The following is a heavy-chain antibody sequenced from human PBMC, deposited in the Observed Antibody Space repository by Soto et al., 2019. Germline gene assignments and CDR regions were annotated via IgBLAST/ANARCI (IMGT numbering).Heavy chain of an antibody. CDR2: IYHSGST. CDR3: ARDEPPNCSSTSCYGMDV. CDR1: GGSISSGGYS. D-gene: IGHD2-2*01. Sequence: QLQLQESGSGLVKPSQTLSLTCAVSGGSISSGGYSWSWIRQPPGKGLEWIGYIYHSGSTYYNPSLKSRVTISVDRSKNQFSLKLSSVTAADTAVYYCARDEPPNCSSTSCYGMDVWGQGTTVTVSS. V-gene: IGHV4-30-2*01. J-gene: IGHJ6*02.